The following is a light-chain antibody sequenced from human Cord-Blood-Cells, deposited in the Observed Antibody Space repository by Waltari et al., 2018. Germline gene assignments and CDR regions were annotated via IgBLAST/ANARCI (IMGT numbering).Light chain of an antibody. Sequence: QSALTQPRSVSGSPGQSVTIPCTGTSGDVGGYTYVSWYQQHPGKAPKLMIYDVSKRPSGVPDRFSGSKSGNTASLTISGLQAEDEADYYCCSYAGSYVVFGGGTKLTVL. CDR2: DVS. J-gene: IGLJ2*01. CDR3: CSYAGSYVV. CDR1: SGDVGGYTY. V-gene: IGLV2-11*01.